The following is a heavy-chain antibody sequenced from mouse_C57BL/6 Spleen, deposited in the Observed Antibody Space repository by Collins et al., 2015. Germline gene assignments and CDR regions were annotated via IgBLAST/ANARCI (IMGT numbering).Heavy chain of an antibody. V-gene: IGHV1-5*01. D-gene: IGHD1-1*01. CDR1: GYTFTSYW. CDR3: TREGVTTVVPNWYFDV. Sequence: EVQLQQSGTVLARPGASVKMSCKTSGYTFTSYWMHWVKQRPGQGLEWIGAIYPGNSDTSYNQKFKGKAKLTAVTSASTAYMELSSLTNEDSAVYYCTREGVTTVVPNWYFDVWGTGPPRSPSPQ. CDR2: IYPGNSDT. J-gene: IGHJ1*03.